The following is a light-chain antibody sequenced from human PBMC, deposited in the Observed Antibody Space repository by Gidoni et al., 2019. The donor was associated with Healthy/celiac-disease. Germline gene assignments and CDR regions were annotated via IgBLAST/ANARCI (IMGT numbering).Light chain of an antibody. CDR3: QQYNSYWT. J-gene: IGKJ1*01. CDR1: QSISSW. V-gene: IGKV1-5*03. CDR2: KAS. Sequence: DIQMTQSPSTLSASVGDRVTITCRASQSISSWLALYQQKPGKAPKLLIYKASSLESGVPSRFSCSGSGTEFTLTISSLQPDDFATYYCQQYNSYWTFGQGTKVEIK.